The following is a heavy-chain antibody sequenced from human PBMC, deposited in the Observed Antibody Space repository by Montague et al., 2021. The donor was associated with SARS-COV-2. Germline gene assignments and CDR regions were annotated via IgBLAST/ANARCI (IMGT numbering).Heavy chain of an antibody. Sequence: SLRLSCAASGFAFDDSAMHWVRQAPGKGLEWVSGISWNSGSIGYADSVKGRFTISRDNAKNSLYLQMNSLRAEDTVLYYCAKAHYYDSSGYDNWGQGTLVTVSS. CDR3: AKAHYYDSSGYDN. CDR2: ISWNSGSI. V-gene: IGHV3-9*01. J-gene: IGHJ4*02. D-gene: IGHD3-22*01. CDR1: GFAFDDSA.